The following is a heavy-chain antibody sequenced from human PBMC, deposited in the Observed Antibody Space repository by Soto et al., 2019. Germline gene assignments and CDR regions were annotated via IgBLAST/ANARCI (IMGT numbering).Heavy chain of an antibody. CDR2: MSYDGNNQ. J-gene: IGHJ6*02. Sequence: GGSLRLSCAASGFTFSSYAMHWVRQAPGKGLEWVAIMSYDGNNQYYADSVKGRFTISRDNFKNTLYLQMNSLRAEDTAVYYCARDPPPMDVWGQGTTVTV. CDR3: ARDPPPMDV. CDR1: GFTFSSYA. V-gene: IGHV3-30*03.